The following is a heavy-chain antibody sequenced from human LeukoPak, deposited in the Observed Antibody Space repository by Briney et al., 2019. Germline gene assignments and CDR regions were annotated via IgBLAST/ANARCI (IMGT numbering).Heavy chain of an antibody. J-gene: IGHJ4*02. V-gene: IGHV3-74*01. D-gene: IGHD6-13*01. CDR3: AAAVAAAPGAY. CDR1: GVTFNNFW. Sequence: PGGSLRLSCAASGVTFNNFWMHWVRHAPGKGLVWISRINSDGRSTNYADSVKGRFNISRDDAKNTLYLQMNGLRAEDTAVYYCAAAVAAAPGAYWGQGTLVTVSS. CDR2: INSDGRST.